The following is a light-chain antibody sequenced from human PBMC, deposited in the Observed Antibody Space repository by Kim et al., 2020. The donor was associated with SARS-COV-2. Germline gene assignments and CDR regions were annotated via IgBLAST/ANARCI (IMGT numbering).Light chain of an antibody. J-gene: IGLJ1*01. CDR3: NSRDTAGNHLEV. Sequence: LGQTVRNTCQGDTLRTFFATWYQQKPGQAPIVVIVRTNNRPSGIPDRFSGSRSGDTAYLTITGAQAEDEADYYCNSRDTAGNHLEVFGTGTKVTVL. CDR1: TLRTFF. V-gene: IGLV3-19*01. CDR2: RTN.